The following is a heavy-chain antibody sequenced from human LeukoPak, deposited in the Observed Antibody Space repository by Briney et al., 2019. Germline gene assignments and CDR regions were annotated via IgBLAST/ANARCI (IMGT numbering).Heavy chain of an antibody. D-gene: IGHD3-10*01. J-gene: IGHJ6*03. Sequence: PSETLSLTCAVYGGSFSGYYWSWIRQPPGKGLEWIGEINHSGSTNYNPSLKSRVTISVDTSKNQFSLKLSSVTAADTAVYYCARLTVRGPSYMDVWGKGTTVTVSS. CDR1: GGSFSGYY. V-gene: IGHV4-34*01. CDR3: ARLTVRGPSYMDV. CDR2: INHSGST.